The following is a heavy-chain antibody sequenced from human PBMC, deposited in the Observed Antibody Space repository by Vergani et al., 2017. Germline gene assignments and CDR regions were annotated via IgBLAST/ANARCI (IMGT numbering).Heavy chain of an antibody. Sequence: QVQLQESGPGLVKPSQTLSLTCTVSGGSISSGGYFWSWIRQHPGKGLEWIGYIYYSGSTYYNPSLKSRVTISVDTSKNQFSLKLSSVTAADTAVYYCARAPAGGYQPRGRFDYWGQGTLVTVSS. V-gene: IGHV4-31*03. J-gene: IGHJ4*02. CDR1: GGSISSGGYF. CDR2: IYYSGST. CDR3: ARAPAGGYQPRGRFDY. D-gene: IGHD3-22*01.